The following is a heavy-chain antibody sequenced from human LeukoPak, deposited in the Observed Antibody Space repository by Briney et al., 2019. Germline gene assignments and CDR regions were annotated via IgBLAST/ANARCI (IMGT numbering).Heavy chain of an antibody. V-gene: IGHV2-5*02. J-gene: IGHJ1*01. CDR3: AHIGEMATIHRIFQH. CDR2: IYWDDDK. Sequence: SGPTLVNPTQPLTLTCTFSGFSLRTSGVGVGWIRQPPGKALEWLALIYWDDDKRYSPSLKSRLTITKDTSKNQVVLTMTNMDPVDTATYYCAHIGEMATIHRIFQHWGQGTLVTVSS. CDR1: GFSLRTSGVG. D-gene: IGHD5-24*01.